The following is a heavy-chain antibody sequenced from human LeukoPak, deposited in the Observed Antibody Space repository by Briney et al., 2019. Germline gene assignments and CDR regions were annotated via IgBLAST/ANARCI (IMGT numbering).Heavy chain of an antibody. D-gene: IGHD6-6*01. Sequence: SETLSLTCTVSGGSISSYYWSWIRQPPGKGLEWIGYIYYTGSTNYNPSLTSRVNISVDTSKNQFSLNLASVTAADTAVYYCARWGSIAVARFDYWGQGTLVTVSS. CDR1: GGSISSYY. CDR2: IYYTGST. V-gene: IGHV4-59*01. J-gene: IGHJ4*02. CDR3: ARWGSIAVARFDY.